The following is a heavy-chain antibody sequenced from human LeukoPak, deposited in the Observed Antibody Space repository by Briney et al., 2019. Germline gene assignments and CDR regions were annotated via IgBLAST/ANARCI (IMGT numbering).Heavy chain of an antibody. J-gene: IGHJ3*02. V-gene: IGHV4-30-2*01. CDR2: IYHSGST. CDR1: DGSISSGGYS. Sequence: PSQTLSLTCAVSDGSISSGGYSWSWIRQPPGKGLEWIGYIYHSGSTYYNPSLKSRVAISVDRSKNQFSLKLSSVTAADTAVYYCARSRDAFDIWGQGTMVTVSS. CDR3: ARSRDAFDI.